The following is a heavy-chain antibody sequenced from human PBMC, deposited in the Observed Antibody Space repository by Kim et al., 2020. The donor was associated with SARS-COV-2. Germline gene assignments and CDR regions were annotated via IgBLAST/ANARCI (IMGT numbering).Heavy chain of an antibody. CDR3: ARDGDCSSTSCYKRGLLFDY. J-gene: IGHJ4*02. V-gene: IGHV3-33*01. D-gene: IGHD2-2*02. CDR1: GFTFSSYG. Sequence: RGSLRLSCAASGFTFSSYGMHWVRQAPGKGLEWVAVIWYDGSNKYYADSVKGRFTISRDNSKNTLYLQMNSLRAEDTAVYYCARDGDCSSTSCYKRGLLFDYWGQGTLVTVSS. CDR2: IWYDGSNK.